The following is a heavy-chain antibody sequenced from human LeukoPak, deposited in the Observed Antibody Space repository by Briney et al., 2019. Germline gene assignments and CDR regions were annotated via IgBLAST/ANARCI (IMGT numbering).Heavy chain of an antibody. D-gene: IGHD3-9*01. V-gene: IGHV4-34*01. Sequence: PSETLSLTCAVYGGSFSGYYWSWIRQPPGKGLEWIGEINHSGSTNYNPSLKSRVTISVDTSKNQFSLKLSSVTAADTAVYYCARRYYDILTGLNWFDPWGQGTLVTVSS. CDR2: INHSGST. CDR1: GGSFSGYY. J-gene: IGHJ5*02. CDR3: ARRYYDILTGLNWFDP.